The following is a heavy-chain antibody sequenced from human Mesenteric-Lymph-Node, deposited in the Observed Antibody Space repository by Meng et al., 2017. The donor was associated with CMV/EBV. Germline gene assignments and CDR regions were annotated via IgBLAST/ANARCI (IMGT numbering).Heavy chain of an antibody. CDR1: GFTFMNYA. CDR3: ARDLGGGGYSSSWYGDGLGY. Sequence: GESLKISCAASGFTFMNYAMTWVRQAPGKGLEWVSAITSGGTTKHYTGSVKGRFTIARDNSESTLYLQINSLRAEDTSVYYCARDLGGGGYSSSWYGDGLGYWGQGTLVTVSS. CDR2: ITSGGTTK. J-gene: IGHJ4*02. D-gene: IGHD6-13*01. V-gene: IGHV3-23*01.